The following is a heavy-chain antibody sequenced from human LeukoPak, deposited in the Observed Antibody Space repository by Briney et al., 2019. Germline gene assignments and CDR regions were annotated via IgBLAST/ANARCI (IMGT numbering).Heavy chain of an antibody. CDR3: AGGNFYSSGGHPDHFHY. CDR1: LISISSYY. J-gene: IGHJ4*02. Sequence: SETLSLTRTVSLISISSYYWSWIRQPPGRGREGIGYIYYSDNTNYNSSLKSRVTISEDTSKNQFSLNLNSVSAADTAVYYCAGGNFYSSGGHPDHFHYWGQGTLVTVPS. D-gene: IGHD2-15*01. CDR2: IYYSDNT. V-gene: IGHV4-59*01.